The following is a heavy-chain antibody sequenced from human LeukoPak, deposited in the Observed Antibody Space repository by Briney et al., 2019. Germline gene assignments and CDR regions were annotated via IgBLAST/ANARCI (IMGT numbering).Heavy chain of an antibody. CDR2: ISSSGST. CDR1: GGSISSGGHF. CDR3: ARADNLNAFDY. J-gene: IGHJ4*02. D-gene: IGHD1-1*01. Sequence: SETLSLTCTVSGGSISSGGHFWSWIRQHPGKGLEWIGSISSSGSTLYSPSLKRRVTISVDTSKNQFSLKLSSVTAADTAVYYCARADNLNAFDYWGQGTRVTVSS. V-gene: IGHV4-31*03.